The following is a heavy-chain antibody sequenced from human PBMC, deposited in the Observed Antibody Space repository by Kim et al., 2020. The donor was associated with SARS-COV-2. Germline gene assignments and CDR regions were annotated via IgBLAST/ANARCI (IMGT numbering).Heavy chain of an antibody. V-gene: IGHV4-59*13. CDR3: ARDRVVPAATYYYYGMDV. CDR1: GGSISSYY. CDR2: IYYSGST. D-gene: IGHD2-2*01. J-gene: IGHJ6*02. Sequence: SETLSLTCTVSGGSISSYYWSWIRQPPGKGLEWIGYIYYSGSTNYNPSLKSRVTLSVDTSKNQFSLKLSSVTAADTAVYYCARDRVVPAATYYYYGMDVWGQGTTVTVSS.